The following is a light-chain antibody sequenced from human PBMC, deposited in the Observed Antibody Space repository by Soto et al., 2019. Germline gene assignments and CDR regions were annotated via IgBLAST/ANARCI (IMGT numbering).Light chain of an antibody. CDR3: SAYAGNNNLV. Sequence: QSALTQPPSASGSPGQSVTVSCTGTSSDVGAYKYVSWYQHQPGKAPKLMIYEVSKRPSGVPDRFSGSKSGNTASLTVSGLQAEDEADYYCSAYAGNNNLVFGGGTKLTVL. CDR2: EVS. CDR1: SSDVGAYKY. V-gene: IGLV2-8*01. J-gene: IGLJ2*01.